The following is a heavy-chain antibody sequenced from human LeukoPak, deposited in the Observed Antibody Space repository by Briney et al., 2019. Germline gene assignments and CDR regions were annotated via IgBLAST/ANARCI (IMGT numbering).Heavy chain of an antibody. J-gene: IGHJ4*02. CDR1: GFTFSSYW. D-gene: IGHD1-26*01. V-gene: IGHV3-74*01. Sequence: PGGSLRLSCAASGFTFSSYWMHWVRQAPGKGLVWVSRINSDGSSTSYADSVKGRFTISRDNAKNTLYLQMNSLRDEDTAVYYCTRDRLTGSYSGIDYWGRGALVTVSS. CDR3: TRDRLTGSYSGIDY. CDR2: INSDGSST.